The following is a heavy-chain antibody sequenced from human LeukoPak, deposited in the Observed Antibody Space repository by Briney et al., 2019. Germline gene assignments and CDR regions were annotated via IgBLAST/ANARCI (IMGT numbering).Heavy chain of an antibody. D-gene: IGHD3-16*02. J-gene: IGHJ5*02. CDR2: IYYSGST. Sequence: SETLSLTCTVSGGSISSYYWSWIRQPPGKGLEWIGYIYYSGSTNYNPSLKSRVTISLDTSKKQFSLKLKSVAAADTAIYYCAGIVIGDAGWFDPWGRGTLVTVSS. CDR1: GGSISSYY. CDR3: AGIVIGDAGWFDP. V-gene: IGHV4-59*01.